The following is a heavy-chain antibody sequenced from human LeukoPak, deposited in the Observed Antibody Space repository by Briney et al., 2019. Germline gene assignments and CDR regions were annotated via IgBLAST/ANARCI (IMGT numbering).Heavy chain of an antibody. Sequence: PGGSLRLSCAASGFTFSSYAMSWVRQAPGKGLEWVSAISGSGGSTYYADSVKGRFTISRDNSKNTLYLQMYSLRAEDTAVYYCAKRATRGFRPPHFDPWGQGTLVTVSS. D-gene: IGHD5-24*01. V-gene: IGHV3-23*01. CDR3: AKRATRGFRPPHFDP. CDR2: ISGSGGST. CDR1: GFTFSSYA. J-gene: IGHJ5*02.